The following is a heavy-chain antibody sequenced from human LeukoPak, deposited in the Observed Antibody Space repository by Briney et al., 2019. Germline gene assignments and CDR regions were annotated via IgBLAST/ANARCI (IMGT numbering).Heavy chain of an antibody. CDR2: IYSGGST. Sequence: GGSLRLSCAASGFTVSSNYMSWVRQAPGKGLEWVSVIYSGGSTYYADSVKGRFTISRDNSKNTLYLQMNSLRAEDTAVYYCARSSGSSSFDYWGQGTLVTVSS. D-gene: IGHD6-13*01. CDR1: GFTVSSNY. J-gene: IGHJ4*02. V-gene: IGHV3-53*01. CDR3: ARSSGSSSFDY.